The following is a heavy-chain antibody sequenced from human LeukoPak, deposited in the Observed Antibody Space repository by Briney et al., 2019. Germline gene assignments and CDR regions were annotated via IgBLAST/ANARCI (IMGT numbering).Heavy chain of an antibody. J-gene: IGHJ4*02. CDR3: ARDHTPSDIVVVVAALDY. V-gene: IGHV3-7*01. CDR2: IKQDGSEK. Sequence: GGSLRLSCAASGFTFSSYWMSWVRQAPGKGLEWVANIKQDGSEKYYVDSVKGRFTISRDNAKNSLYLQMNSLRAEDTAVYHCARDHTPSDIVVVVAALDYWGQGTLVTVSS. CDR1: GFTFSSYW. D-gene: IGHD2-15*01.